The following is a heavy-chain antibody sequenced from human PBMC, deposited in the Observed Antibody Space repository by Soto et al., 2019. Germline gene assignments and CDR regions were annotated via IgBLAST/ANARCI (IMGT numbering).Heavy chain of an antibody. D-gene: IGHD6-13*01. CDR1: GFSLSNAGLG. Sequence: QVTVKESGPVLVKPTETLTLTCTVSGFSLSNAGLGVSWIRQPPGKALEWLAHIFSNDEKSYSTSLKSRLTISMDTSKRQVVLTMTNMDPVDTATYYCASTYSSSWYWFDPWGQGTLVTVSS. CDR3: ASTYSSSWYWFDP. J-gene: IGHJ5*02. CDR2: IFSNDEK. V-gene: IGHV2-26*04.